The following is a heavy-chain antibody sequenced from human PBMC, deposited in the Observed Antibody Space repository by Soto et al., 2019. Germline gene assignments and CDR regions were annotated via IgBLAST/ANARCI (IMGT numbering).Heavy chain of an antibody. D-gene: IGHD3-22*01. J-gene: IGHJ4*02. CDR1: GYTFTSYG. CDR2: ISAYNGNA. V-gene: IGHV1-18*01. Sequence: ASVKVSCKASGYTFTSYGISWVRQAPGQGLEWMGWISAYNGNANYAQKLQGRVTMTTDTSTSTAYMELRSLRSDDTAVYYCARHDSSGYYYYFDYWGQGTLVTVSS. CDR3: ARHDSSGYYYYFDY.